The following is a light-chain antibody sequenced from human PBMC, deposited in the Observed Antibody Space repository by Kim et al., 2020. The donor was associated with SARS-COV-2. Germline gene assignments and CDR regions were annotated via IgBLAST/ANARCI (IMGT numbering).Light chain of an antibody. V-gene: IGKV3-11*01. CDR1: QIVSSY. CDR2: DAS. CDR3: QQRSNWSLT. Sequence: LSPGKRATLSCRASQIVSSYLAWYQQKPGQAPRLLIYDASNRATGIPARFSGSGSGTDFTLTISSLEPEDFAVYYCQQRSNWSLTFGGGTKVDIK. J-gene: IGKJ4*01.